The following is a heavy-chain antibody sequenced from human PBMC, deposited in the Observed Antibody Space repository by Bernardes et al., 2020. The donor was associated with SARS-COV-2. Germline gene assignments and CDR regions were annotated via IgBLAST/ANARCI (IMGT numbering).Heavy chain of an antibody. CDR1: RFSLSTAGME. Sequence: SGVPQTQPTQTLTLTYTLSRFSLSTAGMEVAWIRQPQGKALEWLGIIYWDDDQRYSPSLGSRLTITKDTSENQVVLTMTDMDPVDTATYYCAHRASFYDDDDVSYSGFDYWGQGTLVTVSS. CDR3: AHRASFYDDDDVSYSGFDY. V-gene: IGHV2-5*02. CDR2: IYWDDDQ. D-gene: IGHD3-16*01. J-gene: IGHJ4*02.